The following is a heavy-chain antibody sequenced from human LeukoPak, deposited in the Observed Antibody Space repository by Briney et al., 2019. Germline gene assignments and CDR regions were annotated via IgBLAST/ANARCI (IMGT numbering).Heavy chain of an antibody. Sequence: SETLSLTCAVYGGSFSGYYWSWIRQPPGKGLEWIGEINHSGSTNYNPSLKSRVTISVDTSKNQFSLKLSSVTAADTAVYYCSRWIQLWIRSGFDLWGRGTLVTVSS. J-gene: IGHJ2*01. V-gene: IGHV4-34*01. CDR2: INHSGST. CDR1: GGSFSGYY. D-gene: IGHD5-18*01. CDR3: SRWIQLWIRSGFDL.